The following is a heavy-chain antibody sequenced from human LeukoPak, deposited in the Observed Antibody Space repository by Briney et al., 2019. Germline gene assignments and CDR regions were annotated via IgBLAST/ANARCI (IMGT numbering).Heavy chain of an antibody. CDR1: GGSFSNYY. CDR2: INDSGRT. CDR3: ARRWNYGRNYYIDV. V-gene: IGHV4-34*01. Sequence: SETLSLTFAVYGGSFSNYYWSWIRQPPGRGLEWIGEINDSGRTNYNPSLMSRVTVSVDTSKNQFSLRLTSVTATDTAVYCCARRWNYGRNYYIDVWGNGATVSVSS. J-gene: IGHJ6*03. D-gene: IGHD1-7*01.